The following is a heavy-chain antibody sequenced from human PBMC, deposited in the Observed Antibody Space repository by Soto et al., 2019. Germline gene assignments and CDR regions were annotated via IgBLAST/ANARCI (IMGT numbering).Heavy chain of an antibody. CDR3: ARDGETTDAIYYYYYMDV. D-gene: IGHD4-17*01. CDR1: GFTFSSYS. J-gene: IGHJ6*03. Sequence: GGSLRLSCAASGFTFSSYSMNWVRQAPGKGLEWVSSISSSSSYIYYADSVKGRFTISRDNAKNSLYLQMNSLRAEDTAVYYCARDGETTDAIYYYYYMDVWGKGTTVTVSS. CDR2: ISSSSSYI. V-gene: IGHV3-21*01.